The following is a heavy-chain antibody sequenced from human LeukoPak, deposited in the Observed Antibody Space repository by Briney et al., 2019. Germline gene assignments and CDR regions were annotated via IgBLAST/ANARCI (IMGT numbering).Heavy chain of an antibody. J-gene: IGHJ4*02. Sequence: SGPTLVHPTQPLTLPCTFSGFSLRTSGVGVGWIRQPPVKGLEWLALIYWDDDKRYIPSLKSRLTITKDTSKNQVVLTMTNMDPVDTATYYCAHWPRHDFDHWGQGTLVTVSS. V-gene: IGHV2-5*02. CDR3: AHWPRHDFDH. CDR2: IYWDDDK. CDR1: GFSLRTSGVG. D-gene: IGHD3-16*01.